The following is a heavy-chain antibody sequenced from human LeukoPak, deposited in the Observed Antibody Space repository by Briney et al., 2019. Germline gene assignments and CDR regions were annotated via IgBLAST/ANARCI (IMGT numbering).Heavy chain of an antibody. J-gene: IGHJ5*02. D-gene: IGHD2-2*01. CDR3: ARGQDIVVVPAARLDYNWFDP. CDR1: GYTFTSYD. Sequence: GASVKVSCKCSGYTFTSYDINWVRQATGQGLEWMGWMNPNSGNTGYAQKFQGRVTITRNTSISTAYMELSSLRSEDTAVYYCARGQDIVVVPAARLDYNWFDPLGQGTLVTVSS. CDR2: MNPNSGNT. V-gene: IGHV1-8*03.